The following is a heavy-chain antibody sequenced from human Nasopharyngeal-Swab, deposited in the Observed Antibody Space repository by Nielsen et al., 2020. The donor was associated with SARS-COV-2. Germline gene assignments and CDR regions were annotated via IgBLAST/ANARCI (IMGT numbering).Heavy chain of an antibody. CDR1: GDSISGYY. V-gene: IGHV4-4*07. CDR3: AREGYYFGSGCYYF. CDR2: VYISGGA. D-gene: IGHD3-10*01. J-gene: IGHJ4*02. Sequence: SETLSLTCTVSGDSISGYYWTWIQQPAGRGLEWIGRVYISGGANYNPSLKSRVTMSVDTSKNQFSLKLSSVTAADTAVYYCAREGYYFGSGCYYFWGQGTLVTVSS.